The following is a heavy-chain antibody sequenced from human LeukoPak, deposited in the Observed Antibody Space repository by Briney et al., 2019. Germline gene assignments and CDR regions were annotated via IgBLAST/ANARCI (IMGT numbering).Heavy chain of an antibody. CDR3: ARQYGRPFDY. V-gene: IGHV5-51*01. J-gene: IGHJ4*02. CDR2: IYPGDSDT. D-gene: IGHD4-17*01. Sequence: GESLKISCKGSGFSFISNWIGWVRQMPGKGLEWMGIIYPGDSDTRYSPSFQGQVTISADKSTNTAYPQWSSLKASDTAMHYCARQYGRPFDYWGQGTLVTVSS. CDR1: GFSFISNW.